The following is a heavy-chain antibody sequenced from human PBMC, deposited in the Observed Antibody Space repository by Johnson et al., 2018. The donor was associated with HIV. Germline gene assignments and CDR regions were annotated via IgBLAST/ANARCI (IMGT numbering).Heavy chain of an antibody. V-gene: IGHV3-30*04. CDR1: GFTFSDYA. Sequence: QVLLVESGGGVVQPGRSLRLSCSASGFTFSDYAMHWVRQAPGKGLQWVAVISYDGNTKYYADSVKGRFTISRDNSKNTLYLQMNSLRAEDTAVYYCTAVSYSDAFDIWGQGTMVTVSS. D-gene: IGHD1-26*01. J-gene: IGHJ3*02. CDR3: TAVSYSDAFDI. CDR2: ISYDGNTK.